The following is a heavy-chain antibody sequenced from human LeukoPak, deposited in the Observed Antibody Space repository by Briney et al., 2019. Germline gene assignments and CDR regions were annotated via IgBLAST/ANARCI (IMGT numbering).Heavy chain of an antibody. Sequence: GGSLRLSCAASGFTFSSYAMSWVRQAPGKGLEWVSAISGSGGSTYYADSVKGRFTISRDNSKNTLYLQMNSLRAEDTAVYYCAKDQRTGAYYYDSSGYYALDYWGQGTLVTVPS. CDR2: ISGSGGST. V-gene: IGHV3-23*01. CDR1: GFTFSSYA. D-gene: IGHD3-22*01. CDR3: AKDQRTGAYYYDSSGYYALDY. J-gene: IGHJ4*02.